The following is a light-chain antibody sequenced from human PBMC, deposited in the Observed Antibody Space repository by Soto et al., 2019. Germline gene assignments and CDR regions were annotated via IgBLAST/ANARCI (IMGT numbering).Light chain of an antibody. V-gene: IGLV2-14*01. CDR3: LSYTSANTRV. Sequence: QSALTQPASVSASPGLSITISCTGTSSEVGGYKFVSWYQHHPGKAPKLMIYEVNNRPSGVSNRFSGSKSGNTASLTISGLQPEDEADYYCLSYTSANTRVFGGGTNVTVL. J-gene: IGLJ3*02. CDR1: SSEVGGYKF. CDR2: EVN.